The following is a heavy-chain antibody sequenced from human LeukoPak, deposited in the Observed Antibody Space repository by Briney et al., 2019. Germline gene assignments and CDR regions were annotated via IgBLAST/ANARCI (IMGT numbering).Heavy chain of an antibody. D-gene: IGHD6-19*01. CDR3: AKYGDIAVAGILFDY. CDR2: ISGSGGST. J-gene: IGHJ4*02. Sequence: PGGSLRLSCAASGFTFSSYDMSWVRQAPGKGLEWVSAISGSGGSTYYADSVQAPFTISRDNSKNTLYLQMNSLRAEDTAVYYCAKYGDIAVAGILFDYWGQGTLVTVSS. V-gene: IGHV3-23*01. CDR1: GFTFSSYD.